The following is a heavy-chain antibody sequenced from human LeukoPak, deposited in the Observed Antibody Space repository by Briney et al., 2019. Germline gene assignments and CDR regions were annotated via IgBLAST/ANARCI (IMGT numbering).Heavy chain of an antibody. CDR3: AILWYYYDSSGYYQAEYFQH. Sequence: GASVKVSCKASGYTFTSYDINWVRQATGQGLEWMGWMNPNSGNTGYAQKIQGRVTITRNTSISTAYMELSSLRSEDTAVYYCAILWYYYDSSGYYQAEYFQHWGQGTLVTVSS. V-gene: IGHV1-8*03. J-gene: IGHJ1*01. D-gene: IGHD3-22*01. CDR2: MNPNSGNT. CDR1: GYTFTSYD.